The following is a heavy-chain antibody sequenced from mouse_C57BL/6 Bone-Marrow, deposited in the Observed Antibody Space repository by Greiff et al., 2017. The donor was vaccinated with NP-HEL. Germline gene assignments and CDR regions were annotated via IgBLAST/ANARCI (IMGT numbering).Heavy chain of an antibody. CDR2: ISSGGSYT. CDR3: ASPGGSRSDYYAMDY. Sequence: EVMLVESGGDLVKPGGSLKLSCAASGFTFSSYGMSWVRQTPDKRLEWVATISSGGSYTYSPDSVKGRFTISRDNAKNTLYLQMSSLKSEDTAMYYCASPGGSRSDYYAMDYWGQGASVTVSS. V-gene: IGHV5-6*01. CDR1: GFTFSSYG. J-gene: IGHJ4*01.